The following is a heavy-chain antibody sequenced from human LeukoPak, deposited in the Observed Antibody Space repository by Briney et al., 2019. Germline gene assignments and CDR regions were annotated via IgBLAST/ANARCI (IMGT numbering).Heavy chain of an antibody. Sequence: GGALRLSCAASGFTFSNYGMSWVRQAPGKGLEWVSGISDSGGSAYDADSVKGRFTISRDNSKHTLHLQMNSLRAKDTAVYYCAKVLRVRGVMVRALDYWGQGTLVTVSS. D-gene: IGHD3-10*01. CDR2: ISDSGGSA. V-gene: IGHV3-23*01. CDR1: GFTFSNYG. CDR3: AKVLRVRGVMVRALDY. J-gene: IGHJ4*02.